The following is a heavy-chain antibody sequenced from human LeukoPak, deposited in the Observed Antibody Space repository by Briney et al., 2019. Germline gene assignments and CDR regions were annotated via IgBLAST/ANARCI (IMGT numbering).Heavy chain of an antibody. D-gene: IGHD3-22*01. J-gene: IGHJ4*02. V-gene: IGHV3-23*01. Sequence: GGSLRLSCAASGFTFSSYAMSWVRQAPGNGLEWVSAISGSGGSTYYADSVKGRFTISRDNSKNTLYLQMNSLRAEDTAVYYCAKHYYDSSGYSQYYFDYWGQGTLVTVSS. CDR2: ISGSGGST. CDR3: AKHYYDSSGYSQYYFDY. CDR1: GFTFSSYA.